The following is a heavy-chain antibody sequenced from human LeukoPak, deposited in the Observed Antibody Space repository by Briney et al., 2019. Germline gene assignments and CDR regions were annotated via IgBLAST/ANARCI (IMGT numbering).Heavy chain of an antibody. Sequence: ASVKVSCKASGYTFTSYYMHWVRQAPGQGREWMGIINPSGGSTSYAQKFQGRVTMTRDMSTSTVYMELSSLRSDDTAVYYCASLKNSYDSSGYLVTDAFDIWGQGTMVTVSS. CDR2: INPSGGST. J-gene: IGHJ3*02. CDR1: GYTFTSYY. D-gene: IGHD3-22*01. CDR3: ASLKNSYDSSGYLVTDAFDI. V-gene: IGHV1-46*01.